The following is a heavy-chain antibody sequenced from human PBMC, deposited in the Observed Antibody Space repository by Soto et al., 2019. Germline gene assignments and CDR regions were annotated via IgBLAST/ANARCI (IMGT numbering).Heavy chain of an antibody. D-gene: IGHD4-17*01. Sequence: PSETLSLTCTVSGGSVNSGRYCWSWIRQPPGKRLEWIGYIYYSGSTNYNPSLKSRVTISIDTSNNHLSLRLTSVTAADTAIYYCARTDYGGNSFYYYGMDVWGQGTTVTVSS. CDR1: GGSVNSGRYC. CDR2: IYYSGST. J-gene: IGHJ6*02. CDR3: ARTDYGGNSFYYYGMDV. V-gene: IGHV4-61*03.